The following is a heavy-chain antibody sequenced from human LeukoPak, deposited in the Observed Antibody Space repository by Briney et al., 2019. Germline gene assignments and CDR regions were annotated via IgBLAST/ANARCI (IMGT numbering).Heavy chain of an antibody. D-gene: IGHD3-22*01. CDR1: GFPFSTYW. V-gene: IGHV3-7*01. CDR3: ARECYYDSSGYYHNWFDP. CDR2: INQDGTEK. J-gene: IGHJ5*02. Sequence: GGSLRLSCAASGFPFSTYWVSWVRQAPGKGLEWVANINQDGTEKYYVDSVKGRFTISRDYAKNSLYLQMNSLRAEDTAVYYCARECYYDSSGYYHNWFDPWGQGTLVTVSS.